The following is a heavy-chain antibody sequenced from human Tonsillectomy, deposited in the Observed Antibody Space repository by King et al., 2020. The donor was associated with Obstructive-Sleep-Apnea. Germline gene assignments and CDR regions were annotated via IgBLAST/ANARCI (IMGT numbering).Heavy chain of an antibody. J-gene: IGHJ4*02. V-gene: IGHV5-10-1*03. D-gene: IGHD3-16*01. CDR2: LDPSDSYT. Sequence: QLVQSGAEVKKPGESLRISCKGSGYTFIGYWISWVRQMPGKGLEWMGRLDPSDSYTNYSPSFQGHVSISADKSISTAYVQWSSLKASDTAMYYCARHFGGSARFDDWGQGTLATVSA. CDR1: GYTFIGYW. CDR3: ARHFGGSARFDD.